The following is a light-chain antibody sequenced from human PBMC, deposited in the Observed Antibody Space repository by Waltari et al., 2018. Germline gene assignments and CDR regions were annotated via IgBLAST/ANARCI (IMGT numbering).Light chain of an antibody. J-gene: IGLJ2*01. V-gene: IGLV3-1*01. CDR2: QDI. CDR3: QAGDSTSYVV. Sequence: SYELTQPPSVSVSPGQTASITCSGDRLGNKFASWYQQTPGQSPALVIYQDIKRPSGSPERFSGSISGNTATLTMSEAQAGDEADYYCQAGDSTSYVVFGGGTKLTVL. CDR1: RLGNKF.